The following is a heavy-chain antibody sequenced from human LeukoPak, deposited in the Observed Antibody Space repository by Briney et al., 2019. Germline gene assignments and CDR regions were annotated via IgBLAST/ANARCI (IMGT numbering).Heavy chain of an antibody. J-gene: IGHJ4*02. V-gene: IGHV1-2*02. CDR2: INPNSGGT. Sequence: ASVKVSCKASGYTFTGYYMHWVRQAPGQGLEWMGWINPNSGGTNYAQKFQGRVTMTRDTSISTAYMELSRLRSDDTALYYCARDFSIRESCSSTSCYSDWNYEGFFDYWGQGTLVTVSS. CDR3: ARDFSIRESCSSTSCYSDWNYEGFFDY. CDR1: GYTFTGYY. D-gene: IGHD2-2*01.